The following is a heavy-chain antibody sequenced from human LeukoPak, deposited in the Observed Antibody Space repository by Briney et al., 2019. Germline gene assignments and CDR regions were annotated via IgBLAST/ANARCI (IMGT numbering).Heavy chain of an antibody. J-gene: IGHJ4*02. D-gene: IGHD5-12*01. CDR3: TTDLSGDIVATY. CDR2: IYSGGST. V-gene: IGHV3-53*01. CDR1: GFTVSSNY. Sequence: GGSLRLSCAASGFTVSSNYMSWVRQAPGKGLEWVSVIYSGGSTYYADSVKGRFTISRDNSKNTLYLQMNSLKTEDTAVYYCTTDLSGDIVATYWGQGTLVTVSS.